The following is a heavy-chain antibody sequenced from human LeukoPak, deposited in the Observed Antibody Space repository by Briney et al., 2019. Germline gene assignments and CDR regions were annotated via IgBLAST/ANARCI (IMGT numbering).Heavy chain of an antibody. V-gene: IGHV1-18*01. CDR1: GYTFTSYG. CDR3: ARDRRIAAADTPPDY. J-gene: IGHJ4*02. CDR2: ISAYNGNT. Sequence: ASVKVSCKASGYTFTSYGISWVRQAPGQGLEWMGWISAYNGNTNYAQKLQGRVTMTTDTSTSTAYMELRSLRSDDTAVYYCARDRRIAAADTPPDYWGQGTLVTVSS. D-gene: IGHD6-13*01.